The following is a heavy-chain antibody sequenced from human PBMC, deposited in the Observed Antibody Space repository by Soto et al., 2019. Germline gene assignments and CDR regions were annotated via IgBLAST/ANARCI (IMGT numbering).Heavy chain of an antibody. CDR1: GFTFSSYL. Sequence: GGSLRLSCAASGFTFSSYLMSWVRQSPGKGLEWVANIKQDGSEKYYVDSVKGRFTISRDNAKNSLYLQMNSLRAEDTAVYYCARGHPPYYYDSSGYYYPGYWGQGTLVTVSS. V-gene: IGHV3-7*01. CDR2: IKQDGSEK. J-gene: IGHJ4*02. CDR3: ARGHPPYYYDSSGYYYPGY. D-gene: IGHD3-22*01.